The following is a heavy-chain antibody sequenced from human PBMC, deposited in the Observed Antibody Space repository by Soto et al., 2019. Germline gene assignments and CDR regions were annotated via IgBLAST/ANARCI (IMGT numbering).Heavy chain of an antibody. J-gene: IGHJ6*04. CDR2: IYSGGDT. CDR3: ARKTDSIPSGGDV. Sequence: EVQLVESGGGLVQPGGSLRLSCTASEFAVRHNYMTWVRQAPGKGLEWVSLIYSGGDTAYADSVKGRFTISRHTSQNTLYLQMNSLRAEDTAVYYCARKTDSIPSGGDVWGKGTAVTVSS. CDR1: EFAVRHNY. D-gene: IGHD3-10*01. V-gene: IGHV3-53*04.